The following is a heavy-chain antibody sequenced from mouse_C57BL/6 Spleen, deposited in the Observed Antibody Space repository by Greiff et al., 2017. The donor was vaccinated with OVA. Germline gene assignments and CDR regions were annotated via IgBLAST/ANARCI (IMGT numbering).Heavy chain of an antibody. CDR1: GFNIKDDY. D-gene: IGHD1-1*01. V-gene: IGHV14-4*01. CDR3: TAYYYGSSYEYAMDY. CDR2: IDPENGDT. J-gene: IGHJ4*01. Sequence: VQLQQSGAELVRPGASVKLSCTASGFNIKDDYMHWVKQRPEQGLEWIGWIDPENGDTEYASKFQGKATITADTSSNTAYLQLSSLTSEDTAVYYCTAYYYGSSYEYAMDYWGQGTSVTVSS.